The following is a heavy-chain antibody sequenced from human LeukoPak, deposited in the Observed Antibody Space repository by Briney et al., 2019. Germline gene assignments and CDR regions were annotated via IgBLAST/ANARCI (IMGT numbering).Heavy chain of an antibody. V-gene: IGHV4-59*12. D-gene: IGHD4/OR15-4a*01. CDR1: GDSISSYY. CDR3: ARSTMVNTATGWFDP. CDR2: IYNSGST. Sequence: PSETLSLTCTVSGDSISSYYWSWIRQPPGKGLEWIGYIYNSGSTNYNPSLKSRVTMSVDTSKNHMSLKLSSVTAADTATYYCARSTMVNTATGWFDPWGQGTLVTVSS. J-gene: IGHJ5*02.